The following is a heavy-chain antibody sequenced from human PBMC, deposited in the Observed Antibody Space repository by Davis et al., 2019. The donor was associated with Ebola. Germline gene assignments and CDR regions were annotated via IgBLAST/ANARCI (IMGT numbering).Heavy chain of an antibody. V-gene: IGHV3-15*01. CDR3: TTVGWTWELQHGY. J-gene: IGHJ4*02. CDR1: GFTFRNAW. Sequence: SCAASGFTFRNAWMSWVRQAPGKGLEWVGRIKSKTDGGTTDYAAPVQGRFTISRDDSKNTLYLQMNSLKNEDTAVYYCTTVGWTWELQHGYWGQGTLVTVSS. D-gene: IGHD1-26*01. CDR2: IKSKTDGGTT.